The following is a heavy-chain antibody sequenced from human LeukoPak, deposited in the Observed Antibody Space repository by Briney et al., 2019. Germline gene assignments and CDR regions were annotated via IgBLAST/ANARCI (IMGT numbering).Heavy chain of an antibody. CDR2: ISAYNSNT. Sequence: ASVKVSCKASGYTFTSYGINWVRQAPGQGLEWMGWISAYNSNTHYAQKLQGRVTMTTDTSTSTAYMEVRSLRSDDTAVYYCAISKWELFTYFDYWGQGTLVTVSS. V-gene: IGHV1-18*01. CDR1: GYTFTSYG. D-gene: IGHD1-26*01. J-gene: IGHJ4*02. CDR3: AISKWELFTYFDY.